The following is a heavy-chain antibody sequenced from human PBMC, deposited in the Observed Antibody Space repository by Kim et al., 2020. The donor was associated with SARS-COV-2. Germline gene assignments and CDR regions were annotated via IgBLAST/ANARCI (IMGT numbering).Heavy chain of an antibody. V-gene: IGHV1-3*01. CDR2: INAGNGNT. J-gene: IGHJ5*02. CDR3: AREEGYYDILTGYYGGWFDP. CDR1: GYTFTSYA. Sequence: ASVKVSCKASGYTFTSYAMHWVRQAPGQRLEGMGWINAGNGNTKYSQKFQGRVTITRDTSASTAYMELSSLRSEDTAVYYCAREEGYYDILTGYYGGWFDPWGQGTLVTVSS. D-gene: IGHD3-9*01.